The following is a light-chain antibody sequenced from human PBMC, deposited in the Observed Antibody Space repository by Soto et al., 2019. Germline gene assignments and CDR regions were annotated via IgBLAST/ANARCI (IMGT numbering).Light chain of an antibody. CDR1: QTVSSSY. CDR3: QQYGSSSLYT. Sequence: EIVLTQSPGTLSLSPGESATLSCRASQTVSSSYLAWYQQKPGQAPRLLIYGASSSATGIPDRFSGSGSGTDFTLTISRLEPEDFAVYYCQQYGSSSLYTFGQGTKLEIK. CDR2: GAS. J-gene: IGKJ2*01. V-gene: IGKV3-20*01.